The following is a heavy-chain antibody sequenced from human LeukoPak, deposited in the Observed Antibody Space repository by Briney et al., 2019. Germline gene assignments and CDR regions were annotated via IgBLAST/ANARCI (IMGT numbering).Heavy chain of an antibody. J-gene: IGHJ5*02. CDR3: ARASSTSPAFDP. CDR2: IYYSGST. Sequence: SETLSLTCAVSGGSISSSSYYWGWIRQPPGKGLEWIGSIYYSGSTYYNPSLKSRVTISVDTSKNQFPLKLSSVTAADTAVYYCARASSTSPAFDPWGQGTLVTVSS. D-gene: IGHD2-2*01. CDR1: GGSISSSSYY. V-gene: IGHV4-39*06.